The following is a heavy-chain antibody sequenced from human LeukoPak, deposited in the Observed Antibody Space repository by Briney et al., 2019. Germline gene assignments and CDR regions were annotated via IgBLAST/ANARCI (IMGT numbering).Heavy chain of an antibody. CDR1: GGTFSSYA. Sequence: SVKVSCKASGGTFSSYAISWVRQAPGQGLEWMGRIIPIFGIANYAQKFQGRVTITADKSTSTAYMELSSLRSEDTAVYYCARGSQVKKYDYVPDDYWGQGTLVTVSS. J-gene: IGHJ4*02. CDR3: ARGSQVKKYDYVPDDY. D-gene: IGHD3-16*01. CDR2: IIPIFGIA. V-gene: IGHV1-69*04.